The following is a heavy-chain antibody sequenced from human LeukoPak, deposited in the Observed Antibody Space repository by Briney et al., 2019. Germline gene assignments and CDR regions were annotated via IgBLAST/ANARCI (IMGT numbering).Heavy chain of an antibody. Sequence: SETLSLTCTVSGGSISSYYWSWIWQPPGKGLEWIGYIYYSGSTNYNPSLKSRVTISVDTSKDQFSLKLSSVTAADTAVYYCASGATSWAHMDVWGKGTTVTVSS. CDR1: GGSISSYY. CDR3: ASGATSWAHMDV. CDR2: IYYSGST. J-gene: IGHJ6*03. V-gene: IGHV4-59*01. D-gene: IGHD3-16*01.